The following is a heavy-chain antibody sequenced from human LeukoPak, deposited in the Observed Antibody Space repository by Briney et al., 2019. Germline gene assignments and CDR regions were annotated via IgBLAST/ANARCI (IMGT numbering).Heavy chain of an antibody. J-gene: IGHJ6*02. CDR3: ARGLRYFDWLTYYGMDV. CDR2: ISSSGSTI. V-gene: IGHV3-48*03. D-gene: IGHD3-9*01. Sequence: GGSLRLSCAASGFTFSSYEMNWVRQAPGKGLEWVSYISSSGSTIYYADSVKGRFTISRDNAKNSLYLQMNSLRAEDTAVYYCARGLRYFDWLTYYGMDVWGQGTTVTVSS. CDR1: GFTFSSYE.